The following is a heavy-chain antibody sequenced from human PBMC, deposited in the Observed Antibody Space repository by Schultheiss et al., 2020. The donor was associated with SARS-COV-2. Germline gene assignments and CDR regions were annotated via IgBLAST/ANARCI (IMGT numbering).Heavy chain of an antibody. CDR3: ACYSSSWYNY. CDR1: GGSVSSGSYY. Sequence: SETLSLTCTVSGGSVSSGSYYWGWIRQPPGKGLEWIGYIYYSGNTDYNPSLKSRLTISVDTSKNQFSLKLSSVTAADTAVYYCACYSSSWYNYWGQGTLVTVSS. V-gene: IGHV4-61*01. J-gene: IGHJ4*02. CDR2: IYYSGNT. D-gene: IGHD6-13*01.